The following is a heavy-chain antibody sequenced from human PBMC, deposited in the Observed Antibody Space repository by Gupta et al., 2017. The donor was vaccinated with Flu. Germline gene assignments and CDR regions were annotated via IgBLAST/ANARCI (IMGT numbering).Heavy chain of an antibody. D-gene: IGHD3-22*01. CDR2: IYYSGST. J-gene: IGHJ4*02. CDR3: ARDLRDSSGYYVLGHDY. V-gene: IGHV4-59*01. CDR1: GGSISSYY. Sequence: QVQLQESGPGLVKPSETLSLTCTVSGGSISSYYWSWIRQPPGKGLEWIGYIYYSGSTNYNPSLKSRVTISVDTSKNQFSLKLSSVTAADTAVYYCARDLRDSSGYYVLGHDYWGQGTLVTVSS.